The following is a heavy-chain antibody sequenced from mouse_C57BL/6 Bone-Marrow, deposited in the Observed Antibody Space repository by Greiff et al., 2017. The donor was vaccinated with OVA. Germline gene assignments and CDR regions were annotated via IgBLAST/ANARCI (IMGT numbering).Heavy chain of an antibody. Sequence: VQLKESGPGLVQPSQSLSITCTVSGFSLTSYGVHWVRQSPGKGLEWLGVIWRGGSTDYNAAFMSRLSITKDNSKSQVFFKMNSLQADDTAIYYCAKMGDGSSSYYFDYWGQGTTLTVSS. CDR2: IWRGGST. CDR1: GFSLTSYG. V-gene: IGHV2-5*01. J-gene: IGHJ2*01. CDR3: AKMGDGSSSYYFDY. D-gene: IGHD1-1*01.